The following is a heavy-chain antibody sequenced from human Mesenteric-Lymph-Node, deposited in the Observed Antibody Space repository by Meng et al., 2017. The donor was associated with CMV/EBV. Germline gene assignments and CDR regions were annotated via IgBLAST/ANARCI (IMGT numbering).Heavy chain of an antibody. CDR3: ARDSGGMDV. Sequence: GESLKISCAASGFTFSRFSLNWVRQAPGKGLEWVSSITSSSSYIYYADSLEGRFTISRDNANNSLYLQMNSLRAEDTAVYYCARDSGGMDVWGQGTTVTVSS. V-gene: IGHV3-21*01. CDR2: ITSSSSYI. CDR1: GFTFSRFS. D-gene: IGHD3-10*01. J-gene: IGHJ6*02.